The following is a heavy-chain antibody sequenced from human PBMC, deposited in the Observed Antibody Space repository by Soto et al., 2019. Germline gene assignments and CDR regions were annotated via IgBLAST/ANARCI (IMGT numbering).Heavy chain of an antibody. D-gene: IGHD4-4*01. Sequence: EVQLLESGGGLVQPGESLRLSCAASGFIFNAYAMTWVRQAPGKGPEWVSAIGGSGGNTYYAASVKGRFTISRDNSKDTVNLEMNRLRFDDTAVYFCARVASDYINSVDHWGQGILVTVSS. CDR3: ARVASDYINSVDH. V-gene: IGHV3-23*01. CDR1: GFIFNAYA. J-gene: IGHJ4*02. CDR2: IGGSGGNT.